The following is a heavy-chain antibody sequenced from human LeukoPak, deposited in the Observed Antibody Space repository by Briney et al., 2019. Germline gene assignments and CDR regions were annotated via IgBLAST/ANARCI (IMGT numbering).Heavy chain of an antibody. CDR2: IFYSGAT. Sequence: SETLSLTCTVSGASISIYYWSWIRQPPGKGLEWIGYIFYSGATNYNPSLKSRVTISLDTSKNQFSLRLSSVTAADTAVYYCARDLLTGRYGMDVWGQGTTVTVSS. V-gene: IGHV4-59*01. J-gene: IGHJ6*02. CDR1: GASISIYY. CDR3: ARDLLTGRYGMDV. D-gene: IGHD3-9*01.